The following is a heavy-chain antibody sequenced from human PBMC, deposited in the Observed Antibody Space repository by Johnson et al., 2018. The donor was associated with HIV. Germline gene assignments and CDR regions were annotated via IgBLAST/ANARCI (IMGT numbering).Heavy chain of an antibody. Sequence: QVQLVESGGGVVQPGRSLRLSCAASGFTFSSYAMHWVRPAPGKGLEWVTLISYDGINKYYADSVKGRFTISRDNAKNTLYLQMNSLREEDTSVDYSARGLNMIVVVDACAIRGQGTMVTVSS. V-gene: IGHV3-30-3*01. CDR1: GFTFSSYA. CDR3: ARGLNMIVVVDACAI. D-gene: IGHD3-22*01. J-gene: IGHJ3*02. CDR2: ISYDGINK.